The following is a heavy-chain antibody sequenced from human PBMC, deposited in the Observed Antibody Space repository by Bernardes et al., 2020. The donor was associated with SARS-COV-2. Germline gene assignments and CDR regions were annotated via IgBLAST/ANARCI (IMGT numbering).Heavy chain of an antibody. Sequence: VGSLIPSCAASGFTFNNYAMSWVRQAPGMGLEWVSQTSGRSASTFYADSVKGRFTISRDNSKSTLYLQMDSLRVEDTAVYYCANIIDLEYNWGQGTLVSVSS. CDR1: GFTFNNYA. CDR2: TSGRSAST. J-gene: IGHJ4*02. D-gene: IGHD1-20*01. V-gene: IGHV3-23*01. CDR3: ANIIDLEYN.